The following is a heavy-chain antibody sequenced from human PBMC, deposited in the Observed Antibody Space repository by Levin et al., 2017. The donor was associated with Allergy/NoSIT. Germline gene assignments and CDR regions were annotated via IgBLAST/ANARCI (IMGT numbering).Heavy chain of an antibody. Sequence: GASVKVSCAASGFTFSDFGMQWVRQAPGKGLEWVAIMSSDGSSKYYGDSVKGRFTISRDNSKNTLYLQMRSLTTDDTAVYFCSKAVFDSWGQGSLVTVSS. CDR1: GFTFSDFG. V-gene: IGHV3-30*18. CDR3: SKAVFDS. CDR2: MSSDGSSK. J-gene: IGHJ4*02.